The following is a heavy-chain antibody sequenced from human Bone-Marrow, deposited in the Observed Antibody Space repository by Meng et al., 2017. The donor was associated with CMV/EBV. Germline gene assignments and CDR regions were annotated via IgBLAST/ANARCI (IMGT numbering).Heavy chain of an antibody. CDR3: ASGTQVDAAMSGMDV. CDR2: IYPGDSDT. D-gene: IGHD5-18*01. V-gene: IGHV5-51*01. J-gene: IGHJ6*02. CDR1: GYSFTSYW. Sequence: KVSCKGSGYSFTSYWIGWVRQMPGKGLEWMGIIYPGDSDTRYSTSFQGKVTISADKSISTAYLQWSSLKASDTAMYYCASGTQVDAAMSGMDVWGQGTTVTVSS.